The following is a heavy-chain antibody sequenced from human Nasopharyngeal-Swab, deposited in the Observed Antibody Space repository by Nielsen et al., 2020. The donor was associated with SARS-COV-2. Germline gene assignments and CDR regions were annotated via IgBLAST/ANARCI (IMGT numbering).Heavy chain of an antibody. CDR1: GGTFSSYA. V-gene: IGHV1-69*13. CDR2: IIPIFGTA. CDR3: ASNSGCSSTSCPIDRLVYGMDV. J-gene: IGHJ6*02. Sequence: SVKVSCKASGGTFSSYAISWVRQAPGQGLEWMGGIIPIFGTANYAQKFQGRVTITADESTSTAYMELSSLRSEDMAVYYCASNSGCSSTSCPIDRLVYGMDVWGQGTTVTVSS. D-gene: IGHD2-2*01.